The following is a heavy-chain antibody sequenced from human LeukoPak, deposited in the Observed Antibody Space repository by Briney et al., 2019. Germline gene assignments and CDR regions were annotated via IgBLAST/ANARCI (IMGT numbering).Heavy chain of an antibody. D-gene: IGHD4-17*01. V-gene: IGHV1-46*01. CDR2: INPSGGST. CDR3: ATAPFFYGRGFDP. Sequence: ASVKVSCEASGYTFTSYYMHWVRQAPGQGLEWMGIINPSGGSTSYAQKFQGRVTMTRDTSTSTVYMELSSLRSEDTAVYYCATAPFFYGRGFDPWGQGTLVTVSP. CDR1: GYTFTSYY. J-gene: IGHJ5*02.